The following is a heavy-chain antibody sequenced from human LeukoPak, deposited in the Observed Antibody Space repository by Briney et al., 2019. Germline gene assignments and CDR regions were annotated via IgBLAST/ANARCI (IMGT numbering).Heavy chain of an antibody. CDR1: GFIFSTYW. V-gene: IGHV3-7*01. J-gene: IGHJ5*02. D-gene: IGHD3-22*01. Sequence: GGSLRLSCEVSGFIFSTYWMTWVRQAPGKGLEWVATIKQDGSDEYYVDSVKGRFTISRDNAKNSLYLQMDGLRAEDTAVYHCARKLYYYGTSPAGWFGPWGQGTLVTVPS. CDR3: ARKLYYYGTSPAGWFGP. CDR2: IKQDGSDE.